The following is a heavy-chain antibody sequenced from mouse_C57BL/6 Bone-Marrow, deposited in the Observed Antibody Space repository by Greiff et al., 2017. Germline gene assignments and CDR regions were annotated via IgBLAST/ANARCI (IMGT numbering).Heavy chain of an antibody. CDR3: ARMQYYSSSSRAMDY. Sequence: QVQLQQSGAELVRPGSSVKLSCKASGYTFTSYWMAWVKQRPGQGLEWIGNIYPSDSETHYNQKFKDKATLTVDKSSSTAYMQLSSLTSEDSAVYNCARMQYYSSSSRAMDYWGQGTSVTVSS. V-gene: IGHV1-61*01. J-gene: IGHJ4*01. D-gene: IGHD1-1*01. CDR1: GYTFTSYW. CDR2: IYPSDSET.